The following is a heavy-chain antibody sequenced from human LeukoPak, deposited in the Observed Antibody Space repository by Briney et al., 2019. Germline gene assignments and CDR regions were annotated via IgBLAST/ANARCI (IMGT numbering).Heavy chain of an antibody. CDR3: ARHEGFPTVTTRDYYYGMDV. Sequence: NPSETLSLTCTVSGGSISSYYWSWIRQPPGKGLEWIGYIYYSGSTNYNPSLKSRVTISVDTSKNQFSLKLSSVTAADTAVYYCARHEGFPTVTTRDYYYGMDVWGQGTTVTVSS. J-gene: IGHJ6*02. CDR1: GGSISSYY. CDR2: IYYSGST. V-gene: IGHV4-59*08. D-gene: IGHD4-17*01.